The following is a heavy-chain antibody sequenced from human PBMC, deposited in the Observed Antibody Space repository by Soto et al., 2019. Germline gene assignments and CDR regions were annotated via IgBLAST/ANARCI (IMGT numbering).Heavy chain of an antibody. CDR2: ISGSGGST. CDR1: GFTFSSYV. J-gene: IGHJ4*02. Sequence: EVQLLESGGGLVQRGGSRRLSCAASGFTFSSYVMSWVRQAPGKGLEWVSGISGSGGSTYYADPVKGRCTISRDNYKKTQYLQMNRLRGEDTAVYYCVKDLVAYYYYNSGYLGYFDCWGQGTLVTVST. V-gene: IGHV3-23*01. D-gene: IGHD3-22*01. CDR3: VKDLVAYYYYNSGYLGYFDC.